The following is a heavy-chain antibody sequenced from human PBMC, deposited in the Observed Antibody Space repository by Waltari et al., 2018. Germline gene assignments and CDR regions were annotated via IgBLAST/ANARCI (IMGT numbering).Heavy chain of an antibody. V-gene: IGHV1-2*06. J-gene: IGHJ4*02. CDR1: GYTFTGYY. Sequence: QVQLVQSGAEVKKPGASVKVSCKASGYTFTGYYMHWVRRAPGQGLDGMGRINPNSGGTNYAEKFQGRVTMTRDTSISTAYMGLNSLRAEDTAVYYCARVGLGSSWYLRYWGQGTLVTVSS. D-gene: IGHD6-13*01. CDR2: INPNSGGT. CDR3: ARVGLGSSWYLRY.